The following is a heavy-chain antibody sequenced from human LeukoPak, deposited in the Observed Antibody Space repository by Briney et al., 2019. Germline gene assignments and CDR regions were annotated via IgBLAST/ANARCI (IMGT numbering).Heavy chain of an antibody. CDR2: IIPILGIA. V-gene: IGHV1-69*04. Sequence: GASVKVSCKASGGTFSSYAISWVRQAPGQGLEWMGRIIPILGIANYAQKFQGRVTITADKSTSTAYMELSSLRSEDTAVYYCARDNQGPMVRGAYWYFDLWGRGTLVTVSS. CDR1: GGTFSSYA. D-gene: IGHD3-10*01. CDR3: ARDNQGPMVRGAYWYFDL. J-gene: IGHJ2*01.